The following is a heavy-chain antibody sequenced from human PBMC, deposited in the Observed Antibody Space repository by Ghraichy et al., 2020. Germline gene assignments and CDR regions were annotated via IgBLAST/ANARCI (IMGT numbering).Heavy chain of an antibody. CDR1: GGSLSGYY. V-gene: IGHV4-34*01. CDR2: INHSGST. Sequence: SETLSLTCAVYGGSLSGYYWNWVRQSPGKGLEWIGEINHSGSTNCNPSLKSRVTISVDASKKQFSLKLTSVTAADMAVYYCARDRRRAAFDIWGQGTMVTVSS. J-gene: IGHJ3*02. CDR3: ARDRRRAAFDI.